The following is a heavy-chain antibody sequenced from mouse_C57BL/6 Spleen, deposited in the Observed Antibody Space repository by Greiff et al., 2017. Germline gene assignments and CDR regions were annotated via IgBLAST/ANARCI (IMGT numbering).Heavy chain of an antibody. CDR3: AREGLRQDAMDY. CDR2: IYPGDGDT. Sequence: VQLQQSGAELVKPGASVKISCTASGYAFSSYWMNWVKQRPGKGLEWIGQIYPGDGDTNYNGKFKGKATLTADKSSSTAYMQLSSLTSEDSAVYFCAREGLRQDAMDYWGQGTSVTVSS. V-gene: IGHV1-80*01. J-gene: IGHJ4*01. D-gene: IGHD2-4*01. CDR1: GYAFSSYW.